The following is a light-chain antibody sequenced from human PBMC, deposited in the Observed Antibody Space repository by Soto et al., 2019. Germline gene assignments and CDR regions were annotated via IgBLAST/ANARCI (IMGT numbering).Light chain of an antibody. CDR1: QSVSSS. Sequence: EIVLTQSPATLSFSPGERATLSCRASQSVSSSLAWYQQKLGQAPRLLIYEASDRATGIPARFSGSGSGTDFTLIISSLEHEDFAVYYCQQGSTWPWTFGQGTKVDIK. CDR2: EAS. J-gene: IGKJ1*01. CDR3: QQGSTWPWT. V-gene: IGKV3-11*01.